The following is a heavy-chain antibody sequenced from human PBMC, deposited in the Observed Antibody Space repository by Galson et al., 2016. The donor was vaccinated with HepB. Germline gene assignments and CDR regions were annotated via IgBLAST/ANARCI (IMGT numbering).Heavy chain of an antibody. J-gene: IGHJ4*02. CDR1: GVTVSNNF. CDR2: IYSGRSA. CDR3: ARDPGGGPTHGY. D-gene: IGHD3-16*01. Sequence: SLRLSCAVSGVTVSNNFMSWVRQAPGKGLEWVSLIYSGRSADYADSVKGRFTISRDNSKNPLYLHMNSLRVEDTAVYYCARDPGGGPTHGYWGQGTLVTVSS. V-gene: IGHV3-66*01.